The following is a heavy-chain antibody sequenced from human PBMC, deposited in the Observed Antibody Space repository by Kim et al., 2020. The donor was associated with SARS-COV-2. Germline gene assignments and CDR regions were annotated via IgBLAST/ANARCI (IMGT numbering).Heavy chain of an antibody. CDR2: VSANGRTI. Sequence: GGSLRLSCEASGFSFSSHEINWVRQAPGKGLEWISYVSANGRTIYYADSVKGRFTISRDNAKNSLYMQMNSLRAEDTAVYYCARETTVSPDGLDIWCQGTMVTVS. J-gene: IGHJ3*02. D-gene: IGHD4-17*01. CDR3: ARETTVSPDGLDI. V-gene: IGHV3-48*03. CDR1: GFSFSSHE.